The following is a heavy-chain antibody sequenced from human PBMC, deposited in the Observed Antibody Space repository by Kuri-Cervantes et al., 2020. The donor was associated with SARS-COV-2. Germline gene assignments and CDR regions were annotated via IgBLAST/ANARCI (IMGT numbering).Heavy chain of an antibody. Sequence: LSLTCAASGFTFSSYSMNWVRQAPGKGLEWVSSISSSSSYIYYADSVKGRFTISRDNAKNSLYLQMNSLRAEDTAVYYCARDLAYCSSTSCYEYYYYGMDVWGQGTTVTVSS. CDR2: ISSSSSYI. D-gene: IGHD2-2*01. CDR3: ARDLAYCSSTSCYEYYYYGMDV. V-gene: IGHV3-21*01. CDR1: GFTFSSYS. J-gene: IGHJ6*02.